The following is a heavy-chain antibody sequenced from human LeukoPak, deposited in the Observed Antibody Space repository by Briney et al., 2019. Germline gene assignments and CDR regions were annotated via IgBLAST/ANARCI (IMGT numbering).Heavy chain of an antibody. V-gene: IGHV3-23*01. CDR2: ISGSGGST. CDR3: AKPPAGYCSGGSCYTFYFDL. Sequence: GSLRLSCAASGFTFSSYAMSWVRQAPGKGLEWVSAISGSGGSTYYADSVKGRFTISRDNSKNTLYLQMNSLRAEDTAVYYCAKPPAGYCSGGSCYTFYFDLWGRGTLVIVSS. CDR1: GFTFSSYA. J-gene: IGHJ2*01. D-gene: IGHD2-15*01.